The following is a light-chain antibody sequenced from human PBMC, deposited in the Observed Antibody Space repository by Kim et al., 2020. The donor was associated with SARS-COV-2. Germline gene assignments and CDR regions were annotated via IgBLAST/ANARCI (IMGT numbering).Light chain of an antibody. CDR2: KDN. CDR1: SSNIGSNT. J-gene: IGLJ2*01. V-gene: IGLV1-44*01. Sequence: QSVLTQPPSTSGTPGQRATISCSGSSSNIGSNTVNWYQQLPGSAPKLLIYKDNQRPSGVPDRFSGSKSGTSASLAISGLQSEDEADYCCAVWDDSLSGVLFGGGTKLTVL. CDR3: AVWDDSLSGVL.